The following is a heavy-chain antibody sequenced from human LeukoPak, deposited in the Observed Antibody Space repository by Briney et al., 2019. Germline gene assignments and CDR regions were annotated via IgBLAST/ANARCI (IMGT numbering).Heavy chain of an antibody. Sequence: SVKVSCKASGGTFSSYAISWVRQAPGQGLEWMGGIIPIFGTANYAQKFQGRVTITADKSTSTAYMELSSLRSDDTAVYYCARFRGGSSWYYFDYWGQGTLVTVSS. V-gene: IGHV1-69*06. CDR2: IIPIFGTA. CDR3: ARFRGGSSWYYFDY. J-gene: IGHJ4*02. CDR1: GGTFSSYA. D-gene: IGHD6-13*01.